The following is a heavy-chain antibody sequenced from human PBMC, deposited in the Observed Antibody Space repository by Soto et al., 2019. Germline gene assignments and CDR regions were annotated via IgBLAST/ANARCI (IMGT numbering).Heavy chain of an antibody. Sequence: QVQLVQSGAEVRKPGSSVKVSCKASGGTFRNYAITWIRQAPGQGLEWMGRFIPILETANYAQIFQGRVIISADESTNTAYMEMSILRSDDTAIYYCATTIVGRAQFDYWGQGTLVTVSS. CDR1: GGTFRNYA. J-gene: IGHJ4*02. CDR2: FIPILETA. CDR3: ATTIVGRAQFDY. V-gene: IGHV1-69*18. D-gene: IGHD1-26*01.